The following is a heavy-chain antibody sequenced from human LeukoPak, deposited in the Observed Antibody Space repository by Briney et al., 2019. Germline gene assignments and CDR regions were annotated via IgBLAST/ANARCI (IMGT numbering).Heavy chain of an antibody. CDR1: GFTFSSYG. V-gene: IGHV3-30*18. CDR2: ISYDGSNK. D-gene: IGHD3-10*01. J-gene: IGHJ5*02. Sequence: GRSLRLSCAASGFTFSSYGMHWVRQAPGKGLEWVAVISYDGSNKYYADSVKGRFTISRDNSKNTLYPQMNSLRAEDTAVYYCAKASALWFGELLIGNWFDPWGQGTLVTVSS. CDR3: AKASALWFGELLIGNWFDP.